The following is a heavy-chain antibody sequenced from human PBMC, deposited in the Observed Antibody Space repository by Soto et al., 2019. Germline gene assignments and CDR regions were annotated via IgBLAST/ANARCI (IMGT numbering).Heavy chain of an antibody. Sequence: EVQLLESGGGLVQPGGSLRLSCAASGFTFSSYSMGWVRQAPGKGLEWVSAISGSSATPLYADSVKGRFTISRDDSKNTLYLQMNSLSAEDTAIYFCAKCASYWNQFDYWGQGTLVTVSS. D-gene: IGHD1-1*01. CDR3: AKCASYWNQFDY. CDR2: ISGSSATP. J-gene: IGHJ4*02. CDR1: GFTFSSYS. V-gene: IGHV3-23*01.